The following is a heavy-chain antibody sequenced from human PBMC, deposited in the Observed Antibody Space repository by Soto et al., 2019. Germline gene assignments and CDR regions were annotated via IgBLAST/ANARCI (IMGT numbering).Heavy chain of an antibody. CDR3: ARTMNTPPYYYYYMDV. Sequence: GGSLRLSCAASGFTVSSNYMSWVRQAPGKGLEWVSVIYSGGSTYYADSVKGRFTISRHNSKNTLYLQMNSLRAEDTAVYYCARTMNTPPYYYYYMDVWGKGTTVTVSS. J-gene: IGHJ6*03. CDR2: IYSGGST. V-gene: IGHV3-53*04. CDR1: GFTVSSNY.